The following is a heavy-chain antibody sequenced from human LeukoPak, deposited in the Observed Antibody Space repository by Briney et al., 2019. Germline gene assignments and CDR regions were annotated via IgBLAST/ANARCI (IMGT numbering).Heavy chain of an antibody. Sequence: PSETLSLTCAVYGGSFTIYSWTWIRQPPGKSLEWVGEISPSGNTQYNPSLKSRVTISLDASKSQFYLKLNSVTAADTAVYFCARGPDYSGYYYSYYMDVWGKGTTVTVSS. J-gene: IGHJ6*03. V-gene: IGHV4-34*01. CDR2: ISPSGNT. CDR1: GGSFTIYS. CDR3: ARGPDYSGYYYSYYMDV. D-gene: IGHD4-11*01.